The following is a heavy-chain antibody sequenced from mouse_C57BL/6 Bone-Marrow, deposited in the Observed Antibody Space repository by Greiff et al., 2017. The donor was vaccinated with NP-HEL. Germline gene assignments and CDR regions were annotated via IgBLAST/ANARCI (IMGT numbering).Heavy chain of an antibody. D-gene: IGHD2-3*01. J-gene: IGHJ1*03. CDR3: ARDRGLLYRYFDV. Sequence: EVMLVESGGGLVKPGGSLKLSCAASGFTFSSYAMSWVRQTPEKRLEWVATISDGGSYTYYPDNVKCRFTISRDNAKNNLYLQMSHLKSEDTAMYYCARDRGLLYRYFDVWGTGTTVTVSS. CDR1: GFTFSSYA. CDR2: ISDGGSYT. V-gene: IGHV5-4*01.